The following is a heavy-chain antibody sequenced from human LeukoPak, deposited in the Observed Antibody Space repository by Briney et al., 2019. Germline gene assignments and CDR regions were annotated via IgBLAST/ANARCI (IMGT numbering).Heavy chain of an antibody. J-gene: IGHJ4*02. CDR2: ISSSSSYI. D-gene: IGHD1-26*01. CDR3: ARGMRSPSGSYGNGNFDY. CDR1: GFTVSSNY. Sequence: PGGSLRLSCAASGFTVSSNYMNWVRQAPGKGLEWVSSISSSSSYICYADSVKGRFTISRDNAKNSLYLQMNSLRAEDTAVYYCARGMRSPSGSYGNGNFDYWGQGTLVTVSS. V-gene: IGHV3-21*01.